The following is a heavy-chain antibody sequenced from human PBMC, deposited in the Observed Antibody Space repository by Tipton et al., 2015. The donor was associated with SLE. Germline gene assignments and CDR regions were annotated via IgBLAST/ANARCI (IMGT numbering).Heavy chain of an antibody. J-gene: IGHJ4*02. CDR2: IYYSGST. CDR3: ARLWQHLFDY. V-gene: IGHV4-39*01. Sequence: TLSLTCTVSGGSISSSSYYWGWIRQPPGKGLECIGSIYYSGSTYYNPSLRSRVTISGDTSKNQFSLKLSSVTAADTAVYYCARLWQHLFDYWGQGTLVTVSS. D-gene: IGHD6-13*01. CDR1: GGSISSSSYY.